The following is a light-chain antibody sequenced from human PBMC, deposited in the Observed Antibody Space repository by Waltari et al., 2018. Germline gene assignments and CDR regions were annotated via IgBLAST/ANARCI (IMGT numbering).Light chain of an antibody. CDR1: QSLSSNY. Sequence: EIVLTQSPGTLSLSPGERATLACRASQSLSSNYLAWYQQKPGQAPRLLIFGASRRATGIPDRFSGSGSGTDFTLTISRLETEDFAVYYCQQYAGSPPYTFGQGTKLDIK. CDR3: QQYAGSPPYT. J-gene: IGKJ2*01. V-gene: IGKV3-20*01. CDR2: GAS.